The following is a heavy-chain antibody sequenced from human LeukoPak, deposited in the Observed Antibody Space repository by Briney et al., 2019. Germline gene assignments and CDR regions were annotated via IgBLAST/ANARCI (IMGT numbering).Heavy chain of an antibody. CDR2: ISAYNGNT. CDR1: GYTFTSYG. V-gene: IGHV1-18*01. J-gene: IGHJ3*02. D-gene: IGHD3-22*01. CDR3: ARSGYDSSGYPDAFDI. Sequence: ASVKVSCKASGYTFTSYGISWVRQAPGQGLEWMGWISAYNGNTNYAQKLQGRVTITRDTSASTAYMELSSLRSEDTAVYYCARSGYDSSGYPDAFDIWGQGTMVTVSS.